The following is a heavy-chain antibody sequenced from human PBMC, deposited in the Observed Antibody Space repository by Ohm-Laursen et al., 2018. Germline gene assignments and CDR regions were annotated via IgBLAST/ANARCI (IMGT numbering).Heavy chain of an antibody. Sequence: SLRLSCAASGFTFSSYWMHWVRQAPGKGLVWVSRINSDGSSTSYADSVKGRFTISRDNAKNTLYLQMNSLRAEDTAVYYCAKDHIAVAGWFDPWGQGTLVTVSS. D-gene: IGHD6-19*01. V-gene: IGHV3-74*01. CDR1: GFTFSSYW. CDR2: INSDGSST. CDR3: AKDHIAVAGWFDP. J-gene: IGHJ5*02.